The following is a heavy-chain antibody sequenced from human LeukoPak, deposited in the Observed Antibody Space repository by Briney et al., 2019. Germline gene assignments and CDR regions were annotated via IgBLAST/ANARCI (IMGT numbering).Heavy chain of an antibody. J-gene: IGHJ4*02. CDR2: FDPEDGET. CDR1: GYTLTELS. CDR3: ARVPGGSYIDY. Sequence: ASVKVSCKVSGYTLTELSMHWVRQAPGKGLEWMGGFDPEDGETIYAQKFQGRVTITADKSTSTAYMELSSLRSEDTAVYYCARVPGGSYIDYWGQGTLVTVSS. V-gene: IGHV1-24*01. D-gene: IGHD1-26*01.